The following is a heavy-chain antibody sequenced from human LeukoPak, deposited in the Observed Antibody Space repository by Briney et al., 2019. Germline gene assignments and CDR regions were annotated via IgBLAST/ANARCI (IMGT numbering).Heavy chain of an antibody. V-gene: IGHV3-53*01. J-gene: IGHJ4*02. CDR2: IYGGGST. Sequence: PGGSLRLSCAASGFTVSSNYMSWVRQAPGKGLEWVSVIYGGGSTYYADSVKGRFTISRDTPKNTLYLQMNSLRVEDTAVYYCARARGQRLVHYWGQGTLVTVSS. CDR1: GFTVSSNY. CDR3: ARARGQRLVHY. D-gene: IGHD6-13*01.